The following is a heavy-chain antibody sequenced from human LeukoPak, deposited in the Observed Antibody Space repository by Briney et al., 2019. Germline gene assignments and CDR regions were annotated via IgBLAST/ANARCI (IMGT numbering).Heavy chain of an antibody. CDR1: GFTFNSYA. V-gene: IGHV3-30*04. CDR3: ARDYATAWHLDY. D-gene: IGHD2-2*01. CDR2: MSVDGNKE. Sequence: HPGGSLRLSYVASGFTFNSYAMSWVRQAPGKGLEWVAVMSVDGNKEFYADSVKGRFTISRDNSKNTLFLQMNSLTVEDTAVYYCARDYATAWHLDYWGQGTLVTVSS. J-gene: IGHJ4*02.